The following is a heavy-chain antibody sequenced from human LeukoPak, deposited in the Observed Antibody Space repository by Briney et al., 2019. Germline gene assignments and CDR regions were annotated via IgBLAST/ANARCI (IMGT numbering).Heavy chain of an antibody. V-gene: IGHV1-2*02. CDR1: GYTFTGYY. D-gene: IGHD3-10*01. CDR2: INPSSGAT. J-gene: IGHJ4*02. Sequence: ASVKVSCKASGYTFTGYYMHWVRQAPGQGLEWMGWINPSSGATNYAQTFQGRVTMTRDTSVSTAYMELTRLRSDDSAVFYCIRGPGHYFDYWGQGTVVTVPS. CDR3: IRGPGHYFDY.